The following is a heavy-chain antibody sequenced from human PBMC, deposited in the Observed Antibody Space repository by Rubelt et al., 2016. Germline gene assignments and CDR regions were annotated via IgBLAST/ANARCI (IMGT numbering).Heavy chain of an antibody. Sequence: QVQLVQSGAEVKKPGASVKVSCKVSGYNLIEASMHWVRQAPGTGPEWMGGLDVDVSKIVYEQKFQGRVTMTEDTFSNTASMELRSLRSEDTAVYYCATGQYSSGCDYWGQGTLVTVSS. CDR3: ATGQYSSGCDY. J-gene: IGHJ4*02. D-gene: IGHD6-19*01. V-gene: IGHV1-24*01. CDR2: LDVDVSKI. CDR1: GYNLIEAS.